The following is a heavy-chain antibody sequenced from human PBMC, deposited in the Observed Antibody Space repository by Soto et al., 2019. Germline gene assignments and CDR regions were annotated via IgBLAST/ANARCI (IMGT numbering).Heavy chain of an antibody. V-gene: IGHV3-74*01. CDR1: GFTFSSYW. J-gene: IGHJ3*01. D-gene: IGHD3-22*01. CDR3: ARGEYHDTSGPFSDAFDV. Sequence: PGGSLTLSCAASGFTFSSYWMHWVRQAPGKGQVWVSRINSDGSTTTYADSVKGRFTISRDNAKNTLYLQMNSLRAEDTAVYYCARGEYHDTSGPFSDAFDVWGQGTMVTVSS. CDR2: INSDGSTT.